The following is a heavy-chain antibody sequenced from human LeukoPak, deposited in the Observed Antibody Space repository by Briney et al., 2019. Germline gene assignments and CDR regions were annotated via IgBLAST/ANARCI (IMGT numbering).Heavy chain of an antibody. CDR2: IYPGDSDT. D-gene: IGHD2-15*01. Sequence: GESLKISCKGSGYSFTSYWIGWVRQMPGKGLEWMGIIYPGDSDTRYSPSFQGQVTISADKSISTAYLQWSSLKASDTAMYYCARRCSGGSCYNYGMDVWGQGTTGTVSS. V-gene: IGHV5-51*01. CDR1: GYSFTSYW. CDR3: ARRCSGGSCYNYGMDV. J-gene: IGHJ6*02.